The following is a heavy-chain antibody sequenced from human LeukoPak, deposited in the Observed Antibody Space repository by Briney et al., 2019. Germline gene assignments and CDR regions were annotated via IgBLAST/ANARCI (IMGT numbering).Heavy chain of an antibody. CDR2: MNPNSGNT. Sequence: ASVKVSCKASGYTFTSYDINWVRQATGQGLEWMGWMNPNSGNTGYAQKFQGRVTMTRNTSISTAYMELSSLRSEDTAVYYCARAVGYYGSGSRRQIIYWGQGTLVTVSS. V-gene: IGHV1-8*01. CDR3: ARAVGYYGSGSRRQIIY. CDR1: GYTFTSYD. J-gene: IGHJ4*02. D-gene: IGHD3-10*01.